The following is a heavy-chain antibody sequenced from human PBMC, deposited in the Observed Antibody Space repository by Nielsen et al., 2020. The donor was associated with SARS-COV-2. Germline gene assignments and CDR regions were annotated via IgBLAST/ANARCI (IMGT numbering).Heavy chain of an antibody. Sequence: GGSLRLSCSASGFTFSSYAMHWVRQAPGKGLEYVSAISSNGGSTYYADSVKGRFTISRDNSKNTLYLQMNSLRAEDTAVYYCAREGSYGEGDYWGQGTLVTVSS. CDR2: ISSNGGST. CDR1: GFTFSSYA. CDR3: AREGSYGEGDY. V-gene: IGHV3-64*04. J-gene: IGHJ4*02. D-gene: IGHD5-18*01.